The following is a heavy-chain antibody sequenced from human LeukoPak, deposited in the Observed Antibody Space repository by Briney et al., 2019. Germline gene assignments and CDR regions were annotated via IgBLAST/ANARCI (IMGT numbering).Heavy chain of an antibody. J-gene: IGHJ3*02. V-gene: IGHV4-34*01. CDR2: INHSGST. D-gene: IGHD2-21*02. Sequence: SETLSLTCAVYGGSFGGYYWSWIRQPPGKGLEWIGEINHSGSTNYNPSLKSRVTISVDTSKNQFSLKLSSVTAADTAVYYCARFRLVEVTAPPDAFDIWGQGTMVTVSS. CDR1: GGSFGGYY. CDR3: ARFRLVEVTAPPDAFDI.